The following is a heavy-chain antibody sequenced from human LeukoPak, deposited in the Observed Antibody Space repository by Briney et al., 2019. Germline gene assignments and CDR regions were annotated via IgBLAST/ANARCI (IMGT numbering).Heavy chain of an antibody. CDR2: ISGSGGST. V-gene: IGHV3-23*01. Sequence: GGSLRLSCAASGFTFSSYAMSWVRQAPGKGLEWVSAISGSGGSTYYADSVKGRFTISRDNSKNTLYLQMNSLRAEDTAVYYCAKDSASITIFGVVISSVYWGQRTLVTVSS. J-gene: IGHJ4*02. D-gene: IGHD3-3*01. CDR1: GFTFSSYA. CDR3: AKDSASITIFGVVISSVY.